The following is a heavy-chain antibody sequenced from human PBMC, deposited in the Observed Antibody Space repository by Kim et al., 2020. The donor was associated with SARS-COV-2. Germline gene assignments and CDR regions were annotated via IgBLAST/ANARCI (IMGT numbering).Heavy chain of an antibody. Sequence: NKYYADSVKGRFTISRDNSRNRGDQQWNTLRAEDTAVYYCARGGEQLVSWGQGTRVTVSS. V-gene: IGHV3-33*01. CDR3: ARGGEQLVS. CDR2: NK. D-gene: IGHD6-6*01. J-gene: IGHJ4*02.